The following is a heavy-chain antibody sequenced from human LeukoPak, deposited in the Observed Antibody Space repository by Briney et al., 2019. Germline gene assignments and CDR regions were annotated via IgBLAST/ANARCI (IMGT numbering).Heavy chain of an antibody. CDR3: ARDPYYYDSSGGPAFDY. J-gene: IGHJ4*02. CDR1: GFTFSSYG. D-gene: IGHD3-22*01. Sequence: PGGSLRLSCAASGFTFSSYGMHWVRQAPGKGLEWVANIKQDGSEKYYVDSVKGRFTISRDNAKNSLYLQMNSLRAEDTAVYYCARDPYYYDSSGGPAFDYWGQGTLVTVSS. V-gene: IGHV3-7*01. CDR2: IKQDGSEK.